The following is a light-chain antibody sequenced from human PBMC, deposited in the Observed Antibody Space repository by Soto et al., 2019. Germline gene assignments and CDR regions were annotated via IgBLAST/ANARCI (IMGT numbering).Light chain of an antibody. J-gene: IGLJ3*02. CDR3: CSYAGSKTWV. CDR2: GVT. CDR1: SSDIGAYNY. V-gene: IGLV2-23*02. Sequence: QSALTQPASVSGSPGQSITISCTGTSSDIGAYNYVSWYQQYPGKAPKLMIYGVTNRPSGVSNRFSGSKSGNTASLTISGLQAEDEADYYCCSYAGSKTWVFGGGTKLTVL.